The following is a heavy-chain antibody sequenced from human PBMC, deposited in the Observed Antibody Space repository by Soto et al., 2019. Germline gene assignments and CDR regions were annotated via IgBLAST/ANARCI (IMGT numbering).Heavy chain of an antibody. CDR1: RFTFSSYA. CDR2: ISGSGGST. V-gene: IGHV3-23*01. D-gene: IGHD4-17*01. J-gene: IGHJ6*02. CDR3: AKPENYGDYPINYYYYGMDV. Sequence: GGSLRLSCAASRFTFSSYAMSWVRQAPGKGLEWVSAISGSGGSTYYADSVKGRFTISRDNSKNTLYLQMNSQRAEDTAVYYCAKPENYGDYPINYYYYGMDVWGQGTTVTVSS.